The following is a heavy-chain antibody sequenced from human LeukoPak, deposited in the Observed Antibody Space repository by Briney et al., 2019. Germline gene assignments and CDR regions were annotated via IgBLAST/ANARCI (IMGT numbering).Heavy chain of an antibody. CDR1: GFTFSSYS. CDR2: ISSSSSYI. J-gene: IGHJ3*02. D-gene: IGHD1-26*01. Sequence: GGSLRLSCAASGFTFSSYSMSWVRQAPGKGLEWVSSISSSSSYIYYADSVKGRFTISRDNAKNSLYLQMNSLRAEDTAVYYCARVRGSGSYADYAFDIWGQGTMVTVSS. V-gene: IGHV3-21*01. CDR3: ARVRGSGSYADYAFDI.